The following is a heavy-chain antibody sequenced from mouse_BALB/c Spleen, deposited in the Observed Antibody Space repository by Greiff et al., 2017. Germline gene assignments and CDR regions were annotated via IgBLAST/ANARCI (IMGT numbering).Heavy chain of an antibody. J-gene: IGHJ4*01. Sequence: EVKLEESGGGLVQPGGSMKLSCVASGFTFSNYWMNWVRQSPEKGLEWVAEIRLKSNNYATHYAESVKGRFTISRDDSKSSVYLQMNNLRAEDTGIYYCTREAMDYWGQGTSVTVSS. V-gene: IGHV6-6*02. CDR2: IRLKSNNYAT. CDR3: TREAMDY. CDR1: GFTFSNYW.